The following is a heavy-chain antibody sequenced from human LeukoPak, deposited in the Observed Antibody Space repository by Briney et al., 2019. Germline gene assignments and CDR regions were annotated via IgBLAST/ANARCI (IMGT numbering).Heavy chain of an antibody. D-gene: IGHD2-15*01. J-gene: IGHJ4*02. CDR1: GSRFTSYW. CDR3: ARPRCSGGSCYSVAPLGYFEY. V-gene: IGHV5-51*01. Sequence: GASLKISCKGSGSRFTSYWIGWVRQMPGKGLEGMGIIYRGDSDTRYSPSFQAQVTISADKSISTAYLQWSSLKASDTDMYYCARPRCSGGSCYSVAPLGYFEYWGQGTLVTVSS. CDR2: IYRGDSDT.